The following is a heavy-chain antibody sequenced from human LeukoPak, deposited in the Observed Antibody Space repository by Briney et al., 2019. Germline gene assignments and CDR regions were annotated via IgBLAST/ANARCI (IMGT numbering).Heavy chain of an antibody. J-gene: IGHJ6*04. Sequence: SGPTLVNPTQTLTLTCTFSGVSLSTSGMCVIWIRQPPGQSLEWLSPIDWDDDKYYSTPLKTRLTISKDTSKTQVVLTMTNMDPVDTATYYGAGIIRAHYYYYGMYVWGKGTTVTASS. V-gene: IGHV2-70*01. CDR3: AGIIRAHYYYYGMYV. CDR2: IDWDDDK. D-gene: IGHD1-14*01. CDR1: GVSLSTSGMC.